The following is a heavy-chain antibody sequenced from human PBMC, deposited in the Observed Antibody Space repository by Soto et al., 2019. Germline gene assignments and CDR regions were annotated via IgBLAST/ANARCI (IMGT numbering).Heavy chain of an antibody. CDR2: ISHDGSNQ. D-gene: IGHD3-16*01. CDR3: ATDSNVYLWEYYFDS. Sequence: QVQLVESGGGVVQPGRSLRLSCAASGFTFSTYGMHWVRQAPATGLEWVAFISHDGSNQYYADSMKGRFTISRDNSKNTLYLQMNSLRPDDTAVYYCATDSNVYLWEYYFDSWGQGTLVTVSS. J-gene: IGHJ4*02. CDR1: GFTFSTYG. V-gene: IGHV3-30*03.